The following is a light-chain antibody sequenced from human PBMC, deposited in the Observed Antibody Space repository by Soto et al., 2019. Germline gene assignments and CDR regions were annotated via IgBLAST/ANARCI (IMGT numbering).Light chain of an antibody. J-gene: IGKJ1*01. V-gene: IGKV3-15*01. CDR1: ENIGST. CDR2: GGV. Sequence: EIVMTQSPASVSVSPGETVTLSCRASENIGSTLGWYQQKPGQAPRLVIYGGVARATDVPGRFSGSASGTDYTLTISSLQSEVFAVYYCQQYFNWPLTFGQGTKVDIK. CDR3: QQYFNWPLT.